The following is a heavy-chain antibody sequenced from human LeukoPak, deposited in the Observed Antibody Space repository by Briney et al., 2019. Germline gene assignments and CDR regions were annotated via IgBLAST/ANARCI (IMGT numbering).Heavy chain of an antibody. Sequence: QPGGSLRLSCAASGFTFSSYEMNWVRQAPGKGLEWVSYISSGGSTVYYADSVKGRFTISRDNAKNSLYLQMNSLRAEDTAVYYCASEHSSGYYYFDYWGQGTLVTVSS. CDR1: GFTFSSYE. D-gene: IGHD3-22*01. J-gene: IGHJ4*02. CDR3: ASEHSSGYYYFDY. V-gene: IGHV3-48*03. CDR2: ISSGGSTV.